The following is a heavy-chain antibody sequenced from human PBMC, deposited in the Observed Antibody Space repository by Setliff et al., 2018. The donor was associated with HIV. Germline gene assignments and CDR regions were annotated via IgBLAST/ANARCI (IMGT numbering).Heavy chain of an antibody. J-gene: IGHJ4*02. V-gene: IGHV3-21*04. CDR3: ATDCAVVGGTGSLDS. CDR1: GFTFSTYS. CDR2: ISSSSRSK. D-gene: IGHD1-26*01. Sequence: PGGSLRLSCEASGFTFSTYSMNWVRQAPGKGLEWVSSISSSSRSKYYADSVKGRFTISRDNAKISLFLQMNSLRVEDTAVYYCATDCAVVGGTGSLDSWGQGTLVTVSS.